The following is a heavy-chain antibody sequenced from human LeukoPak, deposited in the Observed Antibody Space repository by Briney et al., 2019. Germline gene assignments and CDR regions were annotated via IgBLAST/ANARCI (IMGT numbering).Heavy chain of an antibody. J-gene: IGHJ3*02. CDR1: GGSICSYY. D-gene: IGHD3-22*01. CDR2: IYTSGST. Sequence: SETLSLTCTVSGGSICSYYWSWIRQPAGKGLEWIGRIYTSGSTNYNPSLKSRVTMSVDTSKNQFSLKLSSVTAADTAVYYCERTQREYYYDSSGAIDAFDIWGQGTMVTVSS. CDR3: ERTQREYYYDSSGAIDAFDI. V-gene: IGHV4-4*07.